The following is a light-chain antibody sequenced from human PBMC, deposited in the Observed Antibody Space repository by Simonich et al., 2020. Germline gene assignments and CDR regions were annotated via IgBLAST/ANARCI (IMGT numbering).Light chain of an antibody. V-gene: IGKV3-20*01. CDR2: GAS. Sequence: EIVLTQSPGTLSLSPGERATLSCRASQSVSSSYLAWYQQKPGQGPRLLIYGASSRASGIPDRFSGSGSGTDFTLTISRLEPEEFAVYYCQQYGSSPRFGQGTKVEIK. CDR3: QQYGSSPR. CDR1: QSVSSSY. J-gene: IGKJ1*01.